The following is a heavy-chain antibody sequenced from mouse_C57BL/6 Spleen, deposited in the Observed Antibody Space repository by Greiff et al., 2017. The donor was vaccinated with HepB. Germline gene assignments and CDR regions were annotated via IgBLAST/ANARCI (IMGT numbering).Heavy chain of an antibody. CDR2: ISDGGSYT. J-gene: IGHJ1*03. CDR3: ARDQGLRRGYFDV. D-gene: IGHD2-4*01. V-gene: IGHV5-4*01. CDR1: GFTFSSYA. Sequence: EVKLMESGGGLVKPGGSLKLSCAASGFTFSSYAMSWVRQTPEKRLEWVATISDGGSYTYYPDNVKGRFTISRDNAKNNLYLQMSHLKAEDTAMYYCARDQGLRRGYFDVWGTGTTVTVSS.